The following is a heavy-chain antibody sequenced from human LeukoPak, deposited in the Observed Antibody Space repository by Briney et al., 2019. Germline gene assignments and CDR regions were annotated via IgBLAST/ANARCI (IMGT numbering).Heavy chain of an antibody. D-gene: IGHD2-8*02. CDR1: GFAFSVYA. CDR3: ARYCTDNCYGGLDP. CDR2: ISGSGYTT. V-gene: IGHV3-23*01. Sequence: PGGSLRLSCAASGFAFSVYAMSWVRQAPGKGLEWVSRISGSGYTTYYADSVKGRFTISRDNSKNTLYLQLNTLRAEDTARYYCARYCTDNCYGGLDPWGQGTPVTVSS. J-gene: IGHJ5*02.